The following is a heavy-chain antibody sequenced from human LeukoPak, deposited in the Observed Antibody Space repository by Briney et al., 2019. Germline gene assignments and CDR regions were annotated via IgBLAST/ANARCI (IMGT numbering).Heavy chain of an antibody. CDR2: IRHDESNK. J-gene: IGHJ4*02. D-gene: IGHD3-22*01. V-gene: IGHV3-30*02. CDR1: GFVFSKNG. CDR3: AKDMLYYDTSPSCFDY. Sequence: GGSLRLSCATSGFVFSKNGMHWVRQAPGKGLEWVAFIRHDESNKYYADSVKGRFTISRDSSKNTLYLQMNSLRAEDTAVYYCAKDMLYYDTSPSCFDYWGQGTLVTVSS.